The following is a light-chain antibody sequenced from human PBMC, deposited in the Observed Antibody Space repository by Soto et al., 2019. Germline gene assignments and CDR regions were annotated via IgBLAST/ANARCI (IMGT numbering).Light chain of an antibody. CDR3: QSYDSILSGHVV. CDR2: YND. CDR1: SSNLGSGFD. J-gene: IGLJ2*01. Sequence: QSVLTQPPSVSGAPGQRVTISCTGSSSNLGSGFDVQWYQQLPGTAPKLLIYYNDNRPSGVPERFSGSKSGTSASLAITGLQADDEADYYCQSYDSILSGHVVFGGGTKLTVL. V-gene: IGLV1-40*01.